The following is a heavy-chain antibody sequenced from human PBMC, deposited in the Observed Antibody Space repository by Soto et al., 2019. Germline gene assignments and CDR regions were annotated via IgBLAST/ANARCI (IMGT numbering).Heavy chain of an antibody. Sequence: QVQLQESGPGLVKPSQTLSLTCTVSGGSISSGGYYWSWIRQHPGKGLEWIGYIYYSGSTYYNPSLKSRVTISVDTSKNQCALKLSSVTAADTAVYYCAREGCSGGSCYGRRDYWGQGTLVTVSS. CDR1: GGSISSGGYY. D-gene: IGHD2-15*01. CDR3: AREGCSGGSCYGRRDY. V-gene: IGHV4-31*03. J-gene: IGHJ4*02. CDR2: IYYSGST.